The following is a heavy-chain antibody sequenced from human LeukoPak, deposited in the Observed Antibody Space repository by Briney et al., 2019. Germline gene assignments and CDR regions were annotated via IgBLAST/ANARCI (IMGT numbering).Heavy chain of an antibody. Sequence: SETLSLTCTVSSGSINNTSHYWGWIRQPPGRGLEWIGSIYYSGSSYYNPSLKSRVTISVDTSKSQFSLELSSVTAADTAVYYCARHQSGYNWFDPWGQGTLVTVSS. J-gene: IGHJ5*02. D-gene: IGHD5-12*01. CDR2: IYYSGSS. CDR1: SGSINNTSHY. CDR3: ARHQSGYNWFDP. V-gene: IGHV4-39*01.